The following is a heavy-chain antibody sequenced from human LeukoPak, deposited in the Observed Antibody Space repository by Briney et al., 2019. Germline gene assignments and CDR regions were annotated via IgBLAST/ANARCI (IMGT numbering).Heavy chain of an antibody. CDR2: ISSGGTT. CDR3: ARRVVGATSVDYFDY. Sequence: GGSLRLSCAASGFTFSYYGMNWVRQAPGKGLEWVSVISSGGTTYYADSVKGRFTISRDNSKNTVSLQMNSLRAEDTAVYYCARRVVGATSVDYFDYWGQGTLVTVSS. J-gene: IGHJ4*02. D-gene: IGHD1-26*01. V-gene: IGHV3-66*04. CDR1: GFTFSYYG.